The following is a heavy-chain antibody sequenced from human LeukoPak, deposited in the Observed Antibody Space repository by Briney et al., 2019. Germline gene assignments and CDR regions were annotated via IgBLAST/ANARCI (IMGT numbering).Heavy chain of an antibody. D-gene: IGHD2-15*01. CDR1: GGSISSYY. CDR2: IYYSGST. J-gene: IGHJ4*02. Sequence: SETLSLTCTVSGGSISSYYWSWIRQPPGKGLEWIGYIYYSGSTNYNPSLKSRVTISVDTSKNQFSLKLSSVTAADTAVYYCARHGPVSGPFDYWGQGTLVTVSS. V-gene: IGHV4-59*08. CDR3: ARHGPVSGPFDY.